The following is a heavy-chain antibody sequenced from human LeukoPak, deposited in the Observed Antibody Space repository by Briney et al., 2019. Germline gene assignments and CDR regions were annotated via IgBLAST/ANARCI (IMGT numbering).Heavy chain of an antibody. Sequence: SETLSLTCTVSGVSISYATYQWTWIRQSAGKGLEWIGLISKSGTTNYNPSHKSRVTISVDTSKNQFSLKLSSVTAADTAVYYCARGVLRFLEWRLDAFDIWGQGTMVTVSS. CDR1: GVSISYATYQ. D-gene: IGHD3-3*01. CDR3: ARGVLRFLEWRLDAFDI. CDR2: ISKSGTT. V-gene: IGHV4-61*10. J-gene: IGHJ3*02.